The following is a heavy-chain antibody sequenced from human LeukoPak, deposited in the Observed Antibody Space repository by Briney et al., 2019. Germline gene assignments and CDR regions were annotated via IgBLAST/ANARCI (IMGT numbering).Heavy chain of an antibody. V-gene: IGHV3-21*01. CDR2: ISSSSSYI. J-gene: IGHJ3*02. CDR3: ASGTRLGAFDI. D-gene: IGHD1-1*01. CDR1: GFTFSSYS. Sequence: GGSLRLSCAASGFTFSSYSMNWVRQAPGKGLEWVSSISSSSSYIYYADSVKGRFTISRDNAKNSLYLQMSSLRAEDTAVYYRASGTRLGAFDIWGQGTMVTVSS.